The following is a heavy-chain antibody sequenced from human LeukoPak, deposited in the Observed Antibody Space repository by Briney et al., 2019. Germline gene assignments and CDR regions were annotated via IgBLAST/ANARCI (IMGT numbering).Heavy chain of an antibody. CDR2: ISAYNGNT. Sequence: GASVKVSCKASGYTFTSYGISWVRRAPGQGLEWMGWISAYNGNTNYAQKLQGRVTMTTDTSTSTAYMELRSLRSDDTAVYYCARDSGYDTPYYFEYWGQGTLVTVSS. V-gene: IGHV1-18*01. CDR3: ARDSGYDTPYYFEY. D-gene: IGHD5-12*01. J-gene: IGHJ4*02. CDR1: GYTFTSYG.